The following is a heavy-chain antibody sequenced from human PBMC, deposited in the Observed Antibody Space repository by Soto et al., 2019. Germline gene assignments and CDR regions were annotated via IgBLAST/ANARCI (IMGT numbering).Heavy chain of an antibody. J-gene: IGHJ4*02. D-gene: IGHD2-15*01. CDR2: IYYSGST. CDR3: ARRCSGGSCYGVYFDY. Sequence: QVQLQESGPGLVKPSQTLSLTCTVSGGSISSGDYYWSWIRQPPGKGLEWIGYIYYSGSTYYNPSLTSRVTISVDTSKNQLSLKLSPVTAADTAVYYCARRCSGGSCYGVYFDYWGQGTLVTVSS. CDR1: GGSISSGDYY. V-gene: IGHV4-30-4*01.